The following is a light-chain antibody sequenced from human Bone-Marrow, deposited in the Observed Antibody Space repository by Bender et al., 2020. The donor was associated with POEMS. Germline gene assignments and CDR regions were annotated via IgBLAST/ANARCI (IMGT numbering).Light chain of an antibody. Sequence: QSVLTQPPSVSGAPGQTVTISCTGTSSNIGAGYGVNWYQQLPGTAPKLLIYNNENRPSGVPDRISGSKSGTSASLAITGLQAEDEADYYCQSYDISLSGWVFGGGTKLTAL. CDR2: NNE. V-gene: IGLV1-40*01. CDR3: QSYDISLSGWV. CDR1: SSNIGAGYG. J-gene: IGLJ3*02.